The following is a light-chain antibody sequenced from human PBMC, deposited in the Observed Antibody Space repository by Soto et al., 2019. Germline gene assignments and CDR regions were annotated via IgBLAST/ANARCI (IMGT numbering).Light chain of an antibody. Sequence: DIQMTQYPSTLSASVGDRVTITCRASQSVNNWLAWYQQKPGKAPNLLICKASTLEIGVPSRFSGSGSGTEFTLTISSLQPDDFATYYCQQYNSYSTFGQGTKVDI. CDR3: QQYNSYST. J-gene: IGKJ1*01. CDR1: QSVNNW. CDR2: KAS. V-gene: IGKV1-5*03.